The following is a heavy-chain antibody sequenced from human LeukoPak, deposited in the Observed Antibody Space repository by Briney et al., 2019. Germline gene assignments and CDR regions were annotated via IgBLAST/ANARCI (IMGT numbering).Heavy chain of an antibody. CDR2: ITGSGGST. CDR1: GFIFSSYG. J-gene: IGHJ4*02. CDR3: AKVSPYYDSSGYYQYYFDY. V-gene: IGHV3-23*01. D-gene: IGHD3-22*01. Sequence: GGSLRLSCAASGFIFSSYGMSWVRQAPGKGLEWVSDITGSGGSTYYADSVKGRFTISRDNSKNTLHLQMNSLRAEDTAVYYCAKVSPYYDSSGYYQYYFDYWGQGTLVTVSS.